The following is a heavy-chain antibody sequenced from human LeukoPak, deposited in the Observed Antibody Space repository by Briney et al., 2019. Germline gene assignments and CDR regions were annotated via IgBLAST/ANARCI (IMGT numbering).Heavy chain of an antibody. J-gene: IGHJ6*03. CDR1: GFTFSDYY. CDR2: ISSSGSTT. CDR3: ARAGGPPHYYYYYMDV. V-gene: IGHV3-11*04. D-gene: IGHD2-15*01. Sequence: GGSLRLSCSASGFTFSDYYMSWIRQAPGKGLEWVSNISSSGSTTFYADSVKGRFTVSRDNAQNSLYLQMNSLRVDDTTIYYCARAGGPPHYYYYYMDVWGNGTTVTVSS.